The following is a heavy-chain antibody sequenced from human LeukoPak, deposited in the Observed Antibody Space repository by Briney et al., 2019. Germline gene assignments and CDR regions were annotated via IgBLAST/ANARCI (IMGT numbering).Heavy chain of an antibody. D-gene: IGHD3-10*01. Sequence: SETLSVTCTVSGGSISSYYWSWIRQPPGKGLEWIGYIYYSGSTNYNPSLKSRVTISVDTSKNQFSLKLSSVTAADTAVYYCARSTRGAPYGSGSYYVFDYWGQGTLVTVSS. V-gene: IGHV4-59*01. CDR2: IYYSGST. J-gene: IGHJ4*02. CDR3: ARSTRGAPYGSGSYYVFDY. CDR1: GGSISSYY.